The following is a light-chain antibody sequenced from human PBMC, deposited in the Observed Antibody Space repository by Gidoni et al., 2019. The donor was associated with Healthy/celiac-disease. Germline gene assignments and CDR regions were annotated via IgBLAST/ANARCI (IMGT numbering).Light chain of an antibody. J-gene: IGKJ2*01. CDR3: QQSYSTPYT. V-gene: IGKV1-39*01. Sequence: DLQMPPSPSSLSASVGDRVTITCRASQSISSYLNWYQQKPGKAPKLLIYAASSLQSGVPSRFSGSGSGTDFTLTISSLQPEDFATYYCQQSYSTPYTFGQGTKLEIK. CDR2: AAS. CDR1: QSISSY.